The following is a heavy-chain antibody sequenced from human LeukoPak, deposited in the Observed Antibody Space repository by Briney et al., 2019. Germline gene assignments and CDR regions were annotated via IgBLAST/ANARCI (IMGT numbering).Heavy chain of an antibody. J-gene: IGHJ4*02. CDR2: LSYDGSDK. CDR3: ARLRLYFDY. CDR1: GFTFSNYA. D-gene: IGHD5-12*01. Sequence: GGSLRLSCAASGFTFSNYAMHWVRQAPGKGLEWVAVLSYDGSDKYYADSVKGRFTISRDNSKNTLYLQMNSLRAEDTAVYYCARLRLYFDYWGQGTLVTVSS. V-gene: IGHV3-30-3*01.